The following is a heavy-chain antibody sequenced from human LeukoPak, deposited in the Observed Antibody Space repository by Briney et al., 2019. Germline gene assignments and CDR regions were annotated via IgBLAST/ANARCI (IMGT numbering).Heavy chain of an antibody. Sequence: SETLSLTCAVYGGSFSGYYWSWIRQPPGKGLEWIGEINHSGSTNYNPSLKSRVTISVDTSKNQFSLKLSSVTAADTAVYYCARDRYFDWLLLHDYWGQGTLVNVSS. CDR1: GGSFSGYY. CDR3: ARDRYFDWLLLHDY. CDR2: INHSGST. J-gene: IGHJ4*02. D-gene: IGHD3-9*01. V-gene: IGHV4-34*01.